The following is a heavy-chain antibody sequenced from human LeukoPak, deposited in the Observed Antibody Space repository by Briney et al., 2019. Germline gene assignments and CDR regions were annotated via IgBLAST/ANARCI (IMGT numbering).Heavy chain of an antibody. Sequence: SETLSLTCTVSGGSISSYYWSWIRQPPGKGLEWIGYIYFSGSTYYNPSLKSRVTISVDTSKNQFSLKLSSVTAADTAVYYCAAGGPLLGPQYYDSSGYQNYWGQGTLVTVSS. CDR3: AAGGPLLGPQYYDSSGYQNY. D-gene: IGHD3-22*01. CDR2: IYFSGST. J-gene: IGHJ4*02. CDR1: GGSISSYY. V-gene: IGHV4-59*12.